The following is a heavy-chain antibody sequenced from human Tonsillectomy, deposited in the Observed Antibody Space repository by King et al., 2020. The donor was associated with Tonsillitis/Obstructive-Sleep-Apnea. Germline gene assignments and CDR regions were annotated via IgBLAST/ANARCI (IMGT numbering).Heavy chain of an antibody. Sequence: VQLVESGGGVVQPGRSLRLSCAASGFTFSSYGMHWVRQAPGKGLEWVAVISYDGSNKYYADSVKGRFTISRDNSKNTLYLQMNSLRAEDTDVYYCAKGGKWCGLGQMDYWGQGTLVTVSS. V-gene: IGHV3-30*18. CDR2: ISYDGSNK. CDR3: AKGGKWCGLGQMDY. CDR1: GFTFSSYG. J-gene: IGHJ4*02. D-gene: IGHD2-15*01.